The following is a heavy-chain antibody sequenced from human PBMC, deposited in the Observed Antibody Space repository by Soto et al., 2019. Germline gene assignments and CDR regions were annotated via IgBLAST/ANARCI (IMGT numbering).Heavy chain of an antibody. J-gene: IGHJ6*02. D-gene: IGHD2-21*02. CDR1: GFTFSSYG. V-gene: IGHV3-30*18. Sequence: QVQLVESGGCVVQPGRSLRLSCAASGFTFSSYGMHWVRQAPGKGLEWVAVISYDGSNKYYADSVKGRFTISRDNSKNTLYLQMNSLRAEDTAVYYCAKDRHIVEVTAIDYYYGMDVWGQGTTVTVSS. CDR3: AKDRHIVEVTAIDYYYGMDV. CDR2: ISYDGSNK.